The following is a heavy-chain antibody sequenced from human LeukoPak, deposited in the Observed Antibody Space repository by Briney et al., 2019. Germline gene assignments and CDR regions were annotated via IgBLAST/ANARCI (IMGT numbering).Heavy chain of an antibody. Sequence: PSETLSLTCTVSGGSLSGYYWSWLRQPPGKGLEWIGYIYYSGSTNYNPSLKSRVTISVDTSKNQFSLKLSSVTAADTAVYYCARGDRGPSPWYYYYGMDVWGQGTTVTVSS. CDR2: IYYSGST. J-gene: IGHJ6*02. D-gene: IGHD2-21*02. CDR1: GGSLSGYY. V-gene: IGHV4-59*01. CDR3: ARGDRGPSPWYYYYGMDV.